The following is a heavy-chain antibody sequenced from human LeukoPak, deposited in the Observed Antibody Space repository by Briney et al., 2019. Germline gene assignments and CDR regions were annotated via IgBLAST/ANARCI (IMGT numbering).Heavy chain of an antibody. CDR1: GFIFTTYW. CDR2: INIDGSST. CDR3: AKERTAWFGELPPDY. J-gene: IGHJ4*02. D-gene: IGHD3-10*01. V-gene: IGHV3-74*01. Sequence: PGGSLRLSCAASGFIFTTYWMHWVRQAPGKGLVWVARINIDGSSTYYADSVKGRFTISRDNAGNTVYLQMNSLTAEDTAVYYCAKERTAWFGELPPDYWGQGTLVTVSS.